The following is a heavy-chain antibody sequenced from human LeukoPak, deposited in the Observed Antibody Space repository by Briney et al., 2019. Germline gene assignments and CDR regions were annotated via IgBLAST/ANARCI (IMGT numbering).Heavy chain of an antibody. Sequence: ASVRVSCKASGYTFTGYYMHWVRLAPGQGLELMGWINPNGGGTNYEQNFQGRVTMTRDTSISTAYMELSRLRSDDTAVYYCARESCSSTNCYSWFDPWGQGTLVTVSS. CDR2: INPNGGGT. CDR3: ARESCSSTNCYSWFDP. CDR1: GYTFTGYY. V-gene: IGHV1-2*02. D-gene: IGHD2-2*01. J-gene: IGHJ5*02.